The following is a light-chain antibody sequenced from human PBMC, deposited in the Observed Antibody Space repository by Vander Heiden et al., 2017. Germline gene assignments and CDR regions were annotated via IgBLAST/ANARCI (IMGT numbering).Light chain of an antibody. Sequence: EIVLTQSPATLSLSPGERAILSCRASQSVSDYLAWYQQKPGQAPRLLIYAASNRPSGIPSRFSGSGSGTDFTLTISSLEPEDFAVYYCQQGNSWPLTFGGGTKVEIK. CDR3: QQGNSWPLT. J-gene: IGKJ4*01. CDR1: QSVSDY. CDR2: AAS. V-gene: IGKV3-11*01.